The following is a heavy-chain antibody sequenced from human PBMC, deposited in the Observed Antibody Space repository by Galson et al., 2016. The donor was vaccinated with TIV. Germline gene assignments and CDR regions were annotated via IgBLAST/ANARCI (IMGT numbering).Heavy chain of an antibody. D-gene: IGHD2-15*01. CDR2: ISDGGNT. CDR1: GLSVSINY. CDR3: ARDRVVDATYYYYYYGMDV. Sequence: CAASGLSVSINYMAWVRQAPGKGLEWVSLISDGGNTYYPDSVKGRFTISRDNSKNTLYLQMNSLRVEDTAVYYCARDRVVDATYYYYYYGMDVWGQGTAVTVSS. V-gene: IGHV3-66*02. J-gene: IGHJ6*02.